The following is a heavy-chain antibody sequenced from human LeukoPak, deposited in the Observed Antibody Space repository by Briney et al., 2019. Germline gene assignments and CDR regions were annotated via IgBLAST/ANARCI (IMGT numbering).Heavy chain of an antibody. CDR2: INTNSGGT. Sequence: ASVTLSFTSAVYTFTLYYVHWGGRAPGPGRGGMGWINTNSGGTTYAQKFQGRVTMTRDKSISTAYMELSRLRSDDKAVYYCAREQYCRSTSCYHYWGQGTLVTVSS. J-gene: IGHJ4*02. CDR3: AREQYCRSTSCYHY. CDR1: VYTFTLYY. D-gene: IGHD2-2*01. V-gene: IGHV1-2*02.